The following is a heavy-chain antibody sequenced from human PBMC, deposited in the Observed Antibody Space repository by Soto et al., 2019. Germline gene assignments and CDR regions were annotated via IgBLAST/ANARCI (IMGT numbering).Heavy chain of an antibody. D-gene: IGHD6-13*01. Sequence: QVQLVQSGAEMKKPGSSVKLSCKTSGGTFRNYAINWVRQAPGQGLEWMGGSIPVFGTANYAQTFQGRFIITADESTSTAYMERSSLRSEYTAVYYCAIPLPKQQLVRGAFDHWGQGTMVTVAS. J-gene: IGHJ4*02. CDR2: SIPVFGTA. CDR1: GGTFRNYA. CDR3: AIPLPKQQLVRGAFDH. V-gene: IGHV1-69*01.